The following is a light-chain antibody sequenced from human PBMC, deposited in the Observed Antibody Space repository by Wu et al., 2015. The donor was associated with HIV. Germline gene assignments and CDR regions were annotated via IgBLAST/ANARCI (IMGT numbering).Light chain of an antibody. V-gene: IGKV3-15*01. J-gene: IGKJ4*01. CDR3: QQYNNWPLS. CDR2: GAS. CDR1: QSVSSN. Sequence: VVLTQSPVTLSLSPGERATLSCRASQSVSSNLAWYQQKPGQAPRLLIYGASTRATGIPARFSGSGSGTEFTLTISSMQSEDFAVYYCQQYNNWPLSFGGGPRWRSN.